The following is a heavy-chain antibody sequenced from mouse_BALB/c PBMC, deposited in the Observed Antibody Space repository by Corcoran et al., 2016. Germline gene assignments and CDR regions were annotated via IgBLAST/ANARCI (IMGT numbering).Heavy chain of an antibody. CDR2: ISYDGSN. Sequence: DVQLQESGPGVVNPSQSLSLTCSVTGYSITSGSYWNWIRQFPGNKPEWMGYISYDGSNNYNPSLKNRISVTRDTSKNQFFLKLNSVTTEDTATYYCARTPPTVPIDYWGQGTTLTVSS. J-gene: IGHJ2*01. CDR1: GYSITSGSY. CDR3: ARTPPTVPIDY. V-gene: IGHV3-6*02. D-gene: IGHD1-1*01.